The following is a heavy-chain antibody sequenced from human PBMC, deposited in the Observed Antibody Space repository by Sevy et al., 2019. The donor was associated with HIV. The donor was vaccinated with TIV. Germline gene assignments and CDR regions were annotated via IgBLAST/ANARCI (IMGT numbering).Heavy chain of an antibody. J-gene: IGHJ6*02. Sequence: SETLSLTCAVYGGSFSGYYWSWIRQPPGKGLEWIGEINHSGSTNYNPSLKSRVTISVDTSKNQFSLKLSSVTAADTAAYYCARGGIVVVPAAMGKRGYSYGFLPHYYDYAMDVWGQGTRVTVSS. CDR2: INHSGST. CDR3: ARGGIVVVPAAMGKRGYSYGFLPHYYDYAMDV. D-gene: IGHD2-2*01. V-gene: IGHV4-34*01. CDR1: GGSFSGYY.